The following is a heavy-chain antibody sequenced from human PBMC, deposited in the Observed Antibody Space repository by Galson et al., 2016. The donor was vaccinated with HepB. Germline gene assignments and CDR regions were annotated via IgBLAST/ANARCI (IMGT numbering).Heavy chain of an antibody. Sequence: PALVTPPQTLSLTCTFSGFSLSTNGVGVAWIRQPPGKALEWLALIYWDDDKRYSPSLKSRLTITKDTSKNQVVLTMTNMDPVDSGTYYCAHTTYFDFWSGYYPPYYLDYWGPGTLVTVSS. J-gene: IGHJ4*02. D-gene: IGHD3-3*01. CDR2: IYWDDDK. CDR3: AHTTYFDFWSGYYPPYYLDY. V-gene: IGHV2-5*02. CDR1: GFSLSTNGVG.